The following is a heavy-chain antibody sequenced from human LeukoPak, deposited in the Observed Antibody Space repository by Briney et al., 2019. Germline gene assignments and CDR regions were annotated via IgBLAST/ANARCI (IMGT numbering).Heavy chain of an antibody. CDR2: ITTSSSYI. J-gene: IGHJ6*03. V-gene: IGHV3-21*04. CDR1: GFTFSRYS. D-gene: IGHD3-10*02. Sequence: PGGSLRLSCAASGFTFSRYSMNWVRQAPGKGLEWVSSITTSSSYIYYADSVKGRFTISRDNAKNSLYLQMDSLRAEDTALYYCARDRPYYYDRRGMGFYYMDVWGKGTTVTVSS. CDR3: ARDRPYYYDRRGMGFYYMDV.